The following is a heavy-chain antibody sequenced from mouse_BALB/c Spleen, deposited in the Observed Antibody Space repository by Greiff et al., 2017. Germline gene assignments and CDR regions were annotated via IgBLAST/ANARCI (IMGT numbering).Heavy chain of an antibody. CDR2: IYPGGGYT. J-gene: IGHJ3*01. D-gene: IGHD1-1*01. Sequence: VQLQQSGAELARPGASVKLSCKASGYTFTDYYINWVKQRTGQGLEWIGDIYPGGGYTNYNEKFKGKATLTADTSSSTAYMQLSSLTSEDSAVYFCARDYYGSSYAWFAYWGQGTLVTVSA. CDR1: GYTFTDYY. V-gene: IGHV1-76*01. CDR3: ARDYYGSSYAWFAY.